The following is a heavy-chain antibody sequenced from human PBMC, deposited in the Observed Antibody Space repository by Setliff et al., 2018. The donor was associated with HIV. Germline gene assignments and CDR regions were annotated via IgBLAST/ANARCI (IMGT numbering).Heavy chain of an antibody. CDR1: GGIFSNFA. D-gene: IGHD6-19*01. J-gene: IGHJ6*02. V-gene: IGHV1-69*10. CDR2: IITILQIT. CDR3: ARLGSGWSDSYYYAMDV. Sequence: SVKVSCKVSGGIFSNFAISWVRQAPGQGLEWMGGIITILQITNYAQNFQGRVTMTTDTSTSRAYMELRSLRSDDTAAYFCARLGSGWSDSYYYAMDVWGQGTTVTVSS.